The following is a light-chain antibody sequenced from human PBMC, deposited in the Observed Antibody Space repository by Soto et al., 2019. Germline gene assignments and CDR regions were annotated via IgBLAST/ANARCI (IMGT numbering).Light chain of an antibody. J-gene: IGKJ1*01. Sequence: DIQMTQSPSSLSASVGDRVTLTCRATQSISKYLNWYQQKPGKAPNLLIYSTSTLQSGVPSRFSGSGSGTDFTLTINSLQPEDFATYYCQQASDIPRTFGQRAKV. CDR1: QSISKY. V-gene: IGKV1-39*01. CDR2: STS. CDR3: QQASDIPRT.